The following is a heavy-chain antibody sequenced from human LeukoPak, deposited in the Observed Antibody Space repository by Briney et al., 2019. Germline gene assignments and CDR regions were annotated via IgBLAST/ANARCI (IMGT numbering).Heavy chain of an antibody. CDR2: ISGSGGRT. J-gene: IGHJ4*02. D-gene: IGHD3-10*01. V-gene: IGHV3-23*01. CDR3: ARVYGSGSYYNVEPPFDY. CDR1: GFTFSSYA. Sequence: GGSLRLSCAASGFTFSSYAMSWVRQAPGKGLEWVSAISGSGGRTYYADSVKGRFTISRDNAKNTLYLQMNSLRAEDTAVYYCARVYGSGSYYNVEPPFDYWGQGTLVTVSS.